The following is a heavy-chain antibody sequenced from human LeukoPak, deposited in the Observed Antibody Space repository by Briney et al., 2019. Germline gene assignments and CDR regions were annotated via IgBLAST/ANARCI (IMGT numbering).Heavy chain of an antibody. CDR2: ISGSSLTI. V-gene: IGHV3-23*01. D-gene: IGHD3-22*01. CDR1: GFTLSNYA. Sequence: GGSLRLSCAASGFTLSNYAMTWVRQAPGKGLEWVSVISGSSLTIYYADSVRGRFTISRDNSKNTVYLQMNSLRAEDTAVYYCAKDRTGYYDTSPDFDYWGQGTLVTVSS. CDR3: AKDRTGYYDTSPDFDY. J-gene: IGHJ4*02.